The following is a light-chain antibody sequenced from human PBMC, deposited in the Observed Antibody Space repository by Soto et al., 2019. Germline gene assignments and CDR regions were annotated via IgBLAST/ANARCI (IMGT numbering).Light chain of an antibody. Sequence: QSALTQPASVSGSPGQSITISRTGTSSDVGGYNHVSWYQHSPGKAPKLILFAVSDRPSGVSHRFSGSKSGNTASLTISGLQADDEADYYFCSYTSLSTVVFGGGTTVTVL. V-gene: IGLV2-14*01. J-gene: IGLJ2*01. CDR2: AVS. CDR1: SSDVGGYNH. CDR3: CSYTSLSTVV.